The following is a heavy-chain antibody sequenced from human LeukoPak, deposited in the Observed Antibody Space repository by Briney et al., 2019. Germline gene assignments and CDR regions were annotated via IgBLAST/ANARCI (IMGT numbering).Heavy chain of an antibody. J-gene: IGHJ4*01. V-gene: IGHV3-23*01. CDR2: ISGGDNST. CDR3: AKSFRVTYCTGGSCYSKPAPFDY. D-gene: IGHD2-15*01. CDR1: GFTFSSYA. Sequence: GXSLRLSCAASGFTFSSYAVSWVRQAPGKGLEWVSSISGGDNSTYYADSVKGRFTISRDNSKNTLYLQMNSLRAGDTAVYYCAKSFRVTYCTGGSCYSKPAPFDYWGHGTLVTVSS.